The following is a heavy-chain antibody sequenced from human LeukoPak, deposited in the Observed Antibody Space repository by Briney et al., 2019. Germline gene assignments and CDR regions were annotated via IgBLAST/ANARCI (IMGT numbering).Heavy chain of an antibody. CDR1: GFTVSSNY. J-gene: IGHJ3*02. V-gene: IGHV3-53*01. Sequence: GGSLRLSCAASGFTVSSNYMSWVRQAPGKGLEWVSVIYSGGSTYYADSVKGRFTISRDNSKNTLYLQMNSLRAEDTAVYYCAKLRREPYPTDAFDIWGQGTMVTVSS. D-gene: IGHD1-14*01. CDR3: AKLRREPYPTDAFDI. CDR2: IYSGGST.